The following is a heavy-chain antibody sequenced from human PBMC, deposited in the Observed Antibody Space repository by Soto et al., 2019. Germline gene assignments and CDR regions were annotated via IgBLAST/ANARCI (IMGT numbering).Heavy chain of an antibody. CDR2: IHSDGSST. D-gene: IGHD1-26*01. V-gene: IGHV3-74*01. J-gene: IGHJ3*01. CDR3: ARGARGAFDL. Sequence: EVQLLESGGGLVQPGESLRLSCGASGFTFSYYWMHWVRQAPGMGLVWVSRIHSDGSSTTYADSVKGRFTISRDNTRNTRYLQMNSLRAEDTAVSDGARGARGAFDLWGQGTVLTVSS. CDR1: GFTFSYYW.